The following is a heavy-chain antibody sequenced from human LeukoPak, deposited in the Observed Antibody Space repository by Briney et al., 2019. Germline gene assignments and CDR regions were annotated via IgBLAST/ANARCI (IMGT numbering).Heavy chain of an antibody. CDR1: GLTFSSYG. Sequence: GGSLRLACAASGLTFSSYGMHWVRQAPGKGLEWVAFIRYDGSNKYYADSVKGRFTISRDNSKNTLYLQMNSLRAEDTAVYYCAKERQQLPYFDYRGQGTLVTVSS. J-gene: IGHJ4*02. CDR2: IRYDGSNK. V-gene: IGHV3-30*02. D-gene: IGHD6-13*01. CDR3: AKERQQLPYFDY.